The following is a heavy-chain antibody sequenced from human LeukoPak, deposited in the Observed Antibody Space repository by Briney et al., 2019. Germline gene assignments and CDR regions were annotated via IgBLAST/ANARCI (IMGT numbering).Heavy chain of an antibody. CDR2: IASDGSST. Sequence: GGSLRLSCAASGFTFSSYWMSWVRQAPGKGLVWVSRIASDGSSTTYADSVKGRFSISRDNAKNTLYLQMNSLGVEDTAVYYCARGRPHGNDYWGQGTLVTVSS. CDR3: ARGRPHGNDY. CDR1: GFTFSSYW. D-gene: IGHD4-23*01. V-gene: IGHV3-74*01. J-gene: IGHJ4*02.